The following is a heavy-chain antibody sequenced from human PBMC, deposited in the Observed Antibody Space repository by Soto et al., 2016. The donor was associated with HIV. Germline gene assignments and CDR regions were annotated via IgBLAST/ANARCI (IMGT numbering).Heavy chain of an antibody. CDR1: GYTFSGYY. J-gene: IGHJ4*02. D-gene: IGHD3-16*01. V-gene: IGHV1-2*02. CDR3: VSYGY. Sequence: QVQLVQSGAEVKKPGASVKVSCKASGYTFSGYYMRWVRQAPGQGLEWMGWILPNTGGTKYAQNLQGRVTMTRNTSISTAYMEVTSLRSDDTAVYYCVSYGYWGQGTLVTVSS. CDR2: ILPNTGGT.